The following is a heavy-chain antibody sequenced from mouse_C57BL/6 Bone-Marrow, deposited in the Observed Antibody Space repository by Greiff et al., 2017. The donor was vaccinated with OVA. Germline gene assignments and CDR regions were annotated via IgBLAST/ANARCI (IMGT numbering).Heavy chain of an antibody. CDR2: INPYNGGT. D-gene: IGHD2-3*01. J-gene: IGHJ3*01. V-gene: IGHV1-19*01. Sequence: VQLQQSGPELVKPGASVKMSCKASGYTFTDYYMNWVKQSHGKSLEWIGVINPYNGGTSYNQKFKGKAPLTVNKSSITAYMELNSLTSKDSAVYYCARVYDGYYVSWFAYWGQGTLVTVSA. CDR1: GYTFTDYY. CDR3: ARVYDGYYVSWFAY.